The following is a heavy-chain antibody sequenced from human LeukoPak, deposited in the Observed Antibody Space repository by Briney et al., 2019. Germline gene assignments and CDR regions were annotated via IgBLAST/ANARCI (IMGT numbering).Heavy chain of an antibody. CDR1: EFTFSSYS. CDR2: IDRGGTFK. J-gene: IGHJ5*02. Sequence: PGGSLRLSCVGSEFTFSSYSMSWARQSPGKGLEWVSSIDRGGTFKYYADSVKGRFTTSRDNAKNSLYLQMNSLRAEDTAVYYCAKDGNVFWSGYSSWFDPWGQGTLVTVSS. D-gene: IGHD3-3*01. V-gene: IGHV3-21*01. CDR3: AKDGNVFWSGYSSWFDP.